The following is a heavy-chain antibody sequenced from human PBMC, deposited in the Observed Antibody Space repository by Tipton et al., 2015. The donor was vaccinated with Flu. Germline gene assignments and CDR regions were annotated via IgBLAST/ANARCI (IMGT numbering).Heavy chain of an antibody. J-gene: IGHJ4*02. D-gene: IGHD2-2*01. V-gene: IGHV4-39*07. CDR2: IYYSGST. CDR1: GGSISCSSYY. CDR3: ARDAQEHCSSSSSCSEFDY. Sequence: LRLSCTVSGGSISCSSYYWGWIRQPPGKGLEWIGSIYYSGSTYYNPSLKSRVTISVDTSKNQFSLKLSSVTAADTAVYYCARDAQEHCSSSSSCSEFDYWGQGTLVTVFS.